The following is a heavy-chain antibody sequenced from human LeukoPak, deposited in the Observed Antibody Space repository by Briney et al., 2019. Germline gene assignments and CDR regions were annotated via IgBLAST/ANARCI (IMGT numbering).Heavy chain of an antibody. D-gene: IGHD3-10*01. CDR2: ISSSYI. V-gene: IGHV3-21*01. J-gene: IGHJ6*02. CDR3: ARDVGVWHV. CDR1: GFTFSSYS. Sequence: GGSLRLSCAASGFTFSSYSMNWVRQAPGKGLEWVSSISSSYIYYADSVKGRFTISRDNAKNSLYLQMNSLRAEDTAVYYCARDVGVWHVWGQGTTVTVSS.